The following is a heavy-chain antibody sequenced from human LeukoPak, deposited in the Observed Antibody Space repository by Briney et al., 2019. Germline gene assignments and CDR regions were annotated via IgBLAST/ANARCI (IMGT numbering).Heavy chain of an antibody. V-gene: IGHV3-9*01. CDR2: ISWNSGSI. J-gene: IGHJ4*02. D-gene: IGHD3-10*01. CDR1: GFTFDDYA. CDR3: AKVAKYYYGSETYYFFEH. Sequence: PGGSLRLSCAASGFTFDDYAMHWVRQAPGKGLEWVSGISWNSGSIGYADSLKGRFTISRDNAKNSLYLQMNSLRVEDTAVYYCAKVAKYYYGSETYYFFEHWGQGTPVTAS.